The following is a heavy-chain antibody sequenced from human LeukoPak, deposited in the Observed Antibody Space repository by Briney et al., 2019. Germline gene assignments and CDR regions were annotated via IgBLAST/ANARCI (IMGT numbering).Heavy chain of an antibody. CDR1: GGSISSGGYY. CDR3: AREKTAYYYDSSGYSEGAFDI. Sequence: KPSETLSLTCTVSGGSISSGGYYWSWIRQHPGKGLEWIGYTYYSGNTQYNPSLKSRITISVDTSKNQFSLKLSSVTAADTAVYYCAREKTAYYYDSSGYSEGAFDIWGQGTMVTVSS. V-gene: IGHV4-31*03. J-gene: IGHJ3*02. D-gene: IGHD3-22*01. CDR2: TYYSGNT.